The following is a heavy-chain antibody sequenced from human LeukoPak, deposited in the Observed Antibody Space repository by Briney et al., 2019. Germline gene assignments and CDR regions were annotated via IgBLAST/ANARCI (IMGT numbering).Heavy chain of an antibody. V-gene: IGHV4-38-2*02. CDR3: ARDPFYYGSGSYQNYYFDY. D-gene: IGHD3-10*01. CDR2: IYHSGST. Sequence: SETLSLTCAVSGYSISSGYYWGWIRQPPGKGLEWIGSIYHSGSTYYNPSLKSRVTISVDTSKNQSSLKLSSVTAADTAVYYCARDPFYYGSGSYQNYYFDYWGQGTLVTVSS. J-gene: IGHJ4*02. CDR1: GYSISSGYY.